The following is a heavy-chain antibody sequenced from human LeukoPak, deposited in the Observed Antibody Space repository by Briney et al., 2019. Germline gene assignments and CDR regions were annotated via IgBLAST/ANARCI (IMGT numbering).Heavy chain of an antibody. CDR1: GFTFSSYG. J-gene: IGHJ4*02. CDR3: ARVSSYGTDYFDH. CDR2: IWYDGSNK. V-gene: IGHV3-33*08. Sequence: TGGSLRLSCAASGFTFSSYGMHWVRQAPGKGLEWVAVIWYDGSNKYYADSVKGRFTISRDNSKNTLYLQMNSLRAEDTAVYYCARVSSYGTDYFDHWGQGTLVTVSS. D-gene: IGHD5-18*01.